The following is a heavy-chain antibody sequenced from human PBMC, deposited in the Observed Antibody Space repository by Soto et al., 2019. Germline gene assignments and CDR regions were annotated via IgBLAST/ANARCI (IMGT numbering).Heavy chain of an antibody. J-gene: IGHJ4*02. D-gene: IGHD5-12*01. CDR3: VKSRGGNNFDFFD. CDR1: GFTFSSYA. V-gene: IGHV3-64D*06. CDR2: VRGNGDPP. Sequence: GGSLRLSCSASGFTFSSYAMHWVRQAPGKGLEYVSGVRGNGDPPFYADPVKGRFTIPRDNSKNTLYLQMSSLSADDTAVYYCVKSRGGNNFDFFDWGQGALVTVSS.